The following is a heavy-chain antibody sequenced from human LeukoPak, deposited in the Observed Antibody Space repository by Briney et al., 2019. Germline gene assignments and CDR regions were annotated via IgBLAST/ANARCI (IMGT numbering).Heavy chain of an antibody. Sequence: GGSLRLSCAASGLNLTTYAMGWVRQAPGKGLEWVSVISERGDSTYYGDSVKGRFTISRDSSKNTLYLQMNSLGGEDTALYYCAKGRWGLTINNFDLWGQGTMVTVSS. CDR2: ISERGDST. J-gene: IGHJ3*01. CDR1: GLNLTTYA. V-gene: IGHV3-23*01. CDR3: AKGRWGLTINNFDL. D-gene: IGHD3/OR15-3a*01.